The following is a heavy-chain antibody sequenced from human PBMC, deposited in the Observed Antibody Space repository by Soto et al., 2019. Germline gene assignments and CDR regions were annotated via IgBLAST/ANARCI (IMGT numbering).Heavy chain of an antibody. J-gene: IGHJ6*02. D-gene: IGHD2-2*02. CDR3: AREYTAWPLDYGLDV. CDR1: GFTFSTYS. Sequence: GWSLRLSCVGSGFTFSTYSINLVRQAPGKGLEWVSSISSRSDIYYADSVKGRFTISRDNAKNSVSLQMNSLRAEDTAVYYCAREYTAWPLDYGLDVWGQGTKVTVSS. V-gene: IGHV3-21*01. CDR2: ISSRSDI.